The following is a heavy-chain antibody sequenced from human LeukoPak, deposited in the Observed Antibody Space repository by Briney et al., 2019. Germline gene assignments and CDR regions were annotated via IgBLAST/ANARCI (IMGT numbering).Heavy chain of an antibody. CDR1: GVTFSRYW. J-gene: IGHJ4*02. CDR3: ARGEWEPMDH. Sequence: PGGSLRLSCAASGVTFSRYWMHWVRQAPGKGLVWVSRINRDGSRTSYADSVKGRFTISRDNAKNTLYLQMHSLRAEDTAVYYCARGEWEPMDHWGQGTLVTVSS. CDR2: INRDGSRT. D-gene: IGHD1-26*01. V-gene: IGHV3-74*01.